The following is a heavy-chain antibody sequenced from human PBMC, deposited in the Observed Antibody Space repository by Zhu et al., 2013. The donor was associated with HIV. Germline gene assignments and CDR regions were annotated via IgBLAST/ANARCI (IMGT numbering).Heavy chain of an antibody. CDR1: GYTFTDYY. V-gene: IGHV1-2*02. CDR3: ASGENNFDY. D-gene: IGHD3-10*01. Sequence: QVQVVQSGAEVKKPGASVKVSCKASGYTFTDYYIHWVRQAPGQGLEWMGWINPNSGGTKYAQNFQGRVTLTRDTSSNTAYMDLRRLRSDDTAVYYCASGENNFDYWGQGTLVTVSS. J-gene: IGHJ4*02. CDR2: INPNSGGT.